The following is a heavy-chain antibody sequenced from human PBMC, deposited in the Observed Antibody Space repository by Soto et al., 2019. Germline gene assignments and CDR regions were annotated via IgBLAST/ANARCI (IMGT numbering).Heavy chain of an antibody. V-gene: IGHV3-13*01. CDR1: GFTFSSYD. J-gene: IGHJ3*02. D-gene: IGHD6-6*01. CDR2: IGTAGDT. Sequence: PGGSLRLSCAASGFTFSSYDMHWVRQATGKGLEWVSAIGTAGDTYYPGSVKGRFTISRENAKNSLYLQMSSLRAGDTAVYYCARGLGSSSGDDAFDIWGQGTMVTVSS. CDR3: ARGLGSSSGDDAFDI.